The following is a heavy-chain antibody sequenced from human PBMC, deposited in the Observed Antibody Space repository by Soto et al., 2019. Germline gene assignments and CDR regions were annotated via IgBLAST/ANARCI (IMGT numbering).Heavy chain of an antibody. CDR3: ARASYFSDSFGYFLDS. D-gene: IGHD3-22*01. CDR2: IYYSGST. CDR1: GGSIRPYY. J-gene: IGHJ4*02. V-gene: IGHV4-59*01. Sequence: SETQSLTCTVSGGSIRPYYWSWIRQTPGKGLEWIAYIYYSGSTNYNPSLKSRVTISVDTSKNQCSLKLSSVTAADTAVYYCARASYFSDSFGYFLDSWGQGTLVTVSS.